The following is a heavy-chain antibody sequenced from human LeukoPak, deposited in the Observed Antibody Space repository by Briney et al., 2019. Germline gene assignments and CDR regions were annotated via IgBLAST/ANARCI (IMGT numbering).Heavy chain of an antibody. CDR2: IWYDGSNK. D-gene: IGHD6-13*01. J-gene: IGHJ5*02. Sequence: GGSLRLSCAASGFTFSSYGMHWVRQAPGKGLEWVAVIWYDGSNKYYADSVKSRFTISRDNSKNTLYLQMNSLRAEDTAVYYCAGDSGPFRVSSSWKDWFDPWGQGTLVTVSS. CDR3: AGDSGPFRVSSSWKDWFDP. V-gene: IGHV3-33*01. CDR1: GFTFSSYG.